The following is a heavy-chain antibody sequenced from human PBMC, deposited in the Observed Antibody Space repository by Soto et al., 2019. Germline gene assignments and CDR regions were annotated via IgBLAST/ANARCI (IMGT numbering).Heavy chain of an antibody. CDR2: INYSGNT. V-gene: IGHV4-34*01. CDR1: GGSLSGYY. CDR3: ARHHVRGRTIAGAAEF. J-gene: IGHJ4*02. D-gene: IGHD1-26*01. Sequence: QVQLQQWGAGLLKPSETLSLTCAVYGGSLSGYYWSWIRQPPGKALEWIGEINYSGNTNYNPSLKSRVTTSVDTSKNRLCLNLSSVTAADTAMYYCARHHVRGRTIAGAAEFWGQGTLVTVSS.